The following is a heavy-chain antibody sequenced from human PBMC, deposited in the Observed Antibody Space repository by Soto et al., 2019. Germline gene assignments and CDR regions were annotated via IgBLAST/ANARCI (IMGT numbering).Heavy chain of an antibody. CDR2: IYYTGST. CDR1: GGSISNGGYY. D-gene: IGHD3-22*01. CDR3: ARNQITYYDNMNGSLYYFDC. V-gene: IGHV4-31*03. J-gene: IGHJ4*02. Sequence: SETLSLTCTVSGGSISNGGYYWTWIRQHPGKGLEAIGHIYYTGSTFYNPSLKGRVAISIDTSKNQFSLKLTSVTAADTAIYYCARNQITYYDNMNGSLYYFDCWGQGTLVTVSS.